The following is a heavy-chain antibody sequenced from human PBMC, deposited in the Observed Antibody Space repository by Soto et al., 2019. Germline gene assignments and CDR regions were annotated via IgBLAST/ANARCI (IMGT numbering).Heavy chain of an antibody. CDR2: VYHSGSA. J-gene: IGHJ4*02. V-gene: IGHV4-59*01. CDR3: GREGGYGGYVDY. D-gene: IGHD5-12*01. Sequence: SETLSLTCAVSGASITGAFWSWIRQPPGKGLEWVGDVYHSGSANYNPSLKSRVTMSVDTSKNQFSLTLKSVTAADTAVYYCGREGGYGGYVDYWGQGTLVTVSS. CDR1: GASITGAF.